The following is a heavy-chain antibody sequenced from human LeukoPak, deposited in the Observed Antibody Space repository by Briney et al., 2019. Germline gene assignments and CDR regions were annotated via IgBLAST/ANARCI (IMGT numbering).Heavy chain of an antibody. D-gene: IGHD1-26*01. CDR2: IGRNSGYI. CDR3: ARVPVVGATPPGYYFDY. Sequence: GGSLRLSCAASGFTFSNAWMNWVRQAPGKGLEWVSSIGRNSGYIYYADSVKGRFTISKDNAKNSLYLQMNSLRAEDTAVYYCARVPVVGATPPGYYFDYWGQGTLVTVSS. V-gene: IGHV3-21*01. CDR1: GFTFSNAW. J-gene: IGHJ4*02.